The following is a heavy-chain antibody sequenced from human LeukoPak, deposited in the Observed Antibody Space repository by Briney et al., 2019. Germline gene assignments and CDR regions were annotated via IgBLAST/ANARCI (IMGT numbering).Heavy chain of an antibody. CDR1: GGSISSGGYS. CDR2: IYHSGST. V-gene: IGHV4-30-2*01. Sequence: SQTLSLTCAVSGGSISSGGYSWSWIRQPPGKGLEWIGYIYHSGSTYYNPSLKSRVTISVDRSKNQFSLKLSSVTAADTAVYYCAREADCDGSGSYGWFDPWGQGTLVTVSS. CDR3: AREADCDGSGSYGWFDP. J-gene: IGHJ5*02. D-gene: IGHD3-10*01.